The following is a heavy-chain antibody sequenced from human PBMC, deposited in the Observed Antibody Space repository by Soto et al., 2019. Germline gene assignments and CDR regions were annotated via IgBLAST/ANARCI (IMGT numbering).Heavy chain of an antibody. D-gene: IGHD2-15*01. CDR3: ATMGTPATGLYFFDY. CDR2: IHHSETT. CDR1: GASVISTKW. Sequence: SETLSLTCAVSGASVISTKWLSWVRQSPGEGLEWIGEIHHSETTNYNPSLESRVTISVDTSKSQFSLNLSFVTAADTAVYYCATMGTPATGLYFFDYWGQGTLVTVSS. J-gene: IGHJ4*02. V-gene: IGHV4-4*02.